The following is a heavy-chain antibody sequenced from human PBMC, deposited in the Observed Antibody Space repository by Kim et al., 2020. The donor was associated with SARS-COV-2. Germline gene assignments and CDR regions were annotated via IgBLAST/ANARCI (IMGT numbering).Heavy chain of an antibody. J-gene: IGHJ6*02. CDR3: ARDQGGYDCCGEYYGMDV. CDR2: INAGNGNT. V-gene: IGHV1-3*01. D-gene: IGHD5-12*01. Sequence: ASVKVSCKASGYTFTSYAMHWVRQAPGQRLEWMGWINAGNGNTKYSQKFQGRVTITRDTSASTAYMELSSLRSEDTAVYYCARDQGGYDCCGEYYGMDVWGQGTTVTVSS. CDR1: GYTFTSYA.